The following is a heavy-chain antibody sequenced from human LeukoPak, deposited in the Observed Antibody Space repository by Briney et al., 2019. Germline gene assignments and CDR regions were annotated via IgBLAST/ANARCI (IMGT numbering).Heavy chain of an antibody. V-gene: IGHV3-64*01. CDR1: GFLFSDYA. J-gene: IGHJ4*02. CDR3: PRIPLGYCSGGSCYSVGFFDY. CDR2: ISPNGGSI. D-gene: IGHD2-15*01. Sequence: GGSERLSCAASGFLFSDYAMHWVRRSPGRGLEYVSAISPNGGSIYYANSVKGRFTISRDHSKNTLYLQMGSMRAEDKAVYYCPRIPLGYCSGGSCYSVGFFDYGGQGTLATV.